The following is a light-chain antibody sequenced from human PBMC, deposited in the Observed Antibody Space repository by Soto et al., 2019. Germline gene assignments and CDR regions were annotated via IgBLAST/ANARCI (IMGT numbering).Light chain of an antibody. CDR2: KVS. CDR3: QQYNRGVT. Sequence: DIHMTQSPATLSASVGDRVTITCRASQTVSPWLAWYQQKPGAAPHLLIYKVSNLESGVPSRFSGNGSGADFTLTINGLQPDDFATYYCQQYNRGVTFGPGTKVEIK. V-gene: IGKV1-5*03. CDR1: QTVSPW. J-gene: IGKJ1*01.